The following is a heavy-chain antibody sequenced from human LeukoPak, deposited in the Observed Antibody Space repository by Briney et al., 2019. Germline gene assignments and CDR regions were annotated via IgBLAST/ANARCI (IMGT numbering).Heavy chain of an antibody. Sequence: GGSLRLSCRASGFTFSTHYYMSWVRQAPGKGLKWVSVMYRYGENHYADSVEGRFTISRDDSTNTLYLQMNSLRADDTAVYFCARGADHSGGSGYFDYWGQGTLDTVSS. J-gene: IGHJ4*02. D-gene: IGHD1-26*01. CDR2: MYRYGEN. V-gene: IGHV3-53*01. CDR3: ARGADHSGGSGYFDY. CDR1: GFTFSTHY.